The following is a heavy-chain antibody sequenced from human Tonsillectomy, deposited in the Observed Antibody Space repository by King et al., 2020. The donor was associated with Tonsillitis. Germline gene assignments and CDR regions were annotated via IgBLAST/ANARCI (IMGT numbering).Heavy chain of an antibody. Sequence: VQLVESGGGLVQPGGSLRLSCAASGFTFSSYAMSWVRQAPGKGLEWVSAISGSGGSTYYADSVKGRFTISRDNSKNTLYLQMDSLRAEDTAVFYCAKRGGSGSDFDYWGQGTLVTVSS. CDR3: AKRGGSGSDFDY. D-gene: IGHD3-10*01. CDR2: ISGSGGST. CDR1: GFTFSSYA. J-gene: IGHJ4*02. V-gene: IGHV3-23*04.